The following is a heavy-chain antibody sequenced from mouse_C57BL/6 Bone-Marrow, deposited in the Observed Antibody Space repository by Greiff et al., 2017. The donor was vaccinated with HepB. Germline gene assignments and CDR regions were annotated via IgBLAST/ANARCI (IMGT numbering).Heavy chain of an antibody. D-gene: IGHD2-3*01. CDR1: GYAFSSSW. CDR3: ADGYPWFAY. CDR2: IYPGDGDT. J-gene: IGHJ3*01. Sequence: VQGVESGPELVKPGASVKISCKASGYAFSSSWMNWVKQRPGKGLEWIGRIYPGDGDTNYNGKFKGKATLTADKSSSTAYMQLSSLTSEDSAVYFCADGYPWFAYWGEGTLVTVSA. V-gene: IGHV1-82*01.